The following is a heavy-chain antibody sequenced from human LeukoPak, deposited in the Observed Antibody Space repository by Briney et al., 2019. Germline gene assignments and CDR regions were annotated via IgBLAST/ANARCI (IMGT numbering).Heavy chain of an antibody. J-gene: IGHJ4*02. Sequence: PSETLSLTCTVSGGSISSSNYYWGWIRQPPGKGLEWIGSIYYSGNTYYNPSLKSRVTISVDTSKNQFSLKLSSVTAADTAVFYCARHRGCSGGSCYRYFDYWGQGTLVTVSS. CDR1: GGSISSSNYY. CDR3: ARHRGCSGGSCYRYFDY. D-gene: IGHD2-15*01. CDR2: IYYSGNT. V-gene: IGHV4-39*01.